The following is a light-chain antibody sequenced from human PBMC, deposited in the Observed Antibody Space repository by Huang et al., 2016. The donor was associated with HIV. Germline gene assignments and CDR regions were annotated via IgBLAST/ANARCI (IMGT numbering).Light chain of an antibody. V-gene: IGKV3-15*01. CDR2: GAS. CDR1: QSVRSN. Sequence: EIVMTQSPATLSVSPGERATLSCRASQSVRSNLAWYQQKPGQAPRLLLYGASTRATGIPARVSGSGSGTEFTLTISSLQSEDFAVYYCQQYNNWPPWTFGQGTKVEIK. CDR3: QQYNNWPPWT. J-gene: IGKJ1*01.